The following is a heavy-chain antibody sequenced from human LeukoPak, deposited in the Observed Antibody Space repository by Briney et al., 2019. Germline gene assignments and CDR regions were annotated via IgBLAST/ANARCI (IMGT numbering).Heavy chain of an antibody. V-gene: IGHV5-51*01. CDR2: IYPGDSDT. J-gene: IGHJ5*02. D-gene: IGHD6-19*01. CDR3: ARQRKAGTIDGNWFDP. Sequence: GESLKISCKGSGYSFTSYWIGWVRQMPGKGLEWMGIIYPGDSDTRCSPSFQGQVTISADKSISTAYLQWSSLKASDTAMYYCARQRKAGTIDGNWFDPWGQGTLVTVSS. CDR1: GYSFTSYW.